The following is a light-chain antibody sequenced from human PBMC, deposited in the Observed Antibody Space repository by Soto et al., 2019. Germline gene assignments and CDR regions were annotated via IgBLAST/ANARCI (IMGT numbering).Light chain of an antibody. CDR3: QQYNNWS. V-gene: IGKV3-15*01. CDR2: GAS. J-gene: IGKJ5*01. Sequence: ESVLTQSPGTLSLSHGERATLSCRASQTVSSSYLAWYQQKPGQAPRLLIYGASTRATGIPARFSGSGSGTEFTLTISSLQSEDFAVYYCQQYNNWSFGQGTRLEIK. CDR1: QTVSSSY.